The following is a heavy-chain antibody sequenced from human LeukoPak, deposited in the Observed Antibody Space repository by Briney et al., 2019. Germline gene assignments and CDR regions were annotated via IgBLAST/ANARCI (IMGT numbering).Heavy chain of an antibody. J-gene: IGHJ4*02. CDR2: IKTNTDGGTT. V-gene: IGHV3-15*01. Sequence: GGSLRLSCAASGFTFSNTWMSWVRQAPGKGLEWVGLIKTNTDGGTTDYAAPVKGRFAISRDDSKNTMYLQMNSLKTEDTAVYYCSTGVGDNWGQGTLVTVSS. CDR1: GFTFSNTW. CDR3: STGVGDN. D-gene: IGHD1-14*01.